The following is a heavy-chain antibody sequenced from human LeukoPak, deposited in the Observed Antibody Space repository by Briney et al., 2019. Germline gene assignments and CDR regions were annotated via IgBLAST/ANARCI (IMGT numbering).Heavy chain of an antibody. Sequence: PSETLSLTCTVSGGSISSHYWSWIRQPPGKGLEWMGYIYYSGSTNYNPSHKSRVTISVDPSKNQFSLKLRSVTAADTAVYYCARIVDGSDAFDIWGQGTMVSVSS. CDR3: ARIVDGSDAFDI. CDR1: GGSISSHY. V-gene: IGHV4-59*11. D-gene: IGHD3-22*01. J-gene: IGHJ3*02. CDR2: IYYSGST.